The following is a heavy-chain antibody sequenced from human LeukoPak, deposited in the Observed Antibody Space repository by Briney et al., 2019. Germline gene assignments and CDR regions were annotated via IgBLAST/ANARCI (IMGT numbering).Heavy chain of an antibody. CDR2: ISVSGGST. D-gene: IGHD3-9*01. J-gene: IGHJ4*02. CDR3: AKLSLLTGYYVFDY. CDR1: GFTFSSYA. V-gene: IGHV3-23*01. Sequence: GGSLTLSCAASGFTFSSYAMSWVRQAPGKELEWVSAISVSGGSTYYADSVKGRFTISRDNSKNTLYLQMNSLRAEDTAVYYCAKLSLLTGYYVFDYRGQGTLVTVSS.